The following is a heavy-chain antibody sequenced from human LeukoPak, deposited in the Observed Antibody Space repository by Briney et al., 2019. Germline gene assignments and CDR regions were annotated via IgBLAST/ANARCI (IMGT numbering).Heavy chain of an antibody. CDR2: IYYSGST. J-gene: IGHJ5*02. V-gene: IGHV4-59*01. Sequence: SETLSLTCTVSGGSISSYYWSWLRQPPGKGLEWIGYIYYSGSTNYNPSLKSRVTISVDTSKNQFSLKLSSVTAADTAVYYCARGEWFGELLSPWFDPWGQGTLVTVSS. CDR1: GGSISSYY. CDR3: ARGEWFGELLSPWFDP. D-gene: IGHD3-10*01.